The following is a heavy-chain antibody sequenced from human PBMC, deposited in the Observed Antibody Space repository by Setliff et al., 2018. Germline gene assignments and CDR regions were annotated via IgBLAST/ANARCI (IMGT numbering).Heavy chain of an antibody. J-gene: IGHJ4*02. CDR2: IYHTTNG. D-gene: IGHD6-19*01. V-gene: IGHV4-30-4*08. CDR3: ARAPVGDRNGLFDS. CDR1: GDSISSGDDF. Sequence: SETLSLTCTVSGDSISSGDDFWSWIRQPPGKGLEWIGSIYHTTNGHYNPSLKSRVTMSVDTSKNHFSLELTPVTAADTAVYYCARAPVGDRNGLFDSWGQGTLVTVSS.